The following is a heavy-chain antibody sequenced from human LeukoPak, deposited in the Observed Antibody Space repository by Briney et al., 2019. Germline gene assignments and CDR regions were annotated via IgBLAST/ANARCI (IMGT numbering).Heavy chain of an antibody. Sequence: PSETLSLTCTVSGGSVSSGSYYWSWIRQPPGKGLEWIGYIYYSGSTNYNPSLKSRVTISVDTSKNQFSLKLSSVTAADTAVYYCARDTVATILGAFDIWGQGTMVTVSS. J-gene: IGHJ3*02. CDR1: GGSVSSGSYY. D-gene: IGHD5-12*01. CDR2: IYYSGST. V-gene: IGHV4-61*01. CDR3: ARDTVATILGAFDI.